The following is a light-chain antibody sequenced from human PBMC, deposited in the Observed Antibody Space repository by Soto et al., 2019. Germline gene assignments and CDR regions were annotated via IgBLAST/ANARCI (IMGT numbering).Light chain of an antibody. J-gene: IGLJ1*01. CDR3: CSYAGSFIYV. CDR1: SSDVGGYDY. Sequence: QSALTQPRSVSGSPGQSVTVSCTGTSSDVGGYDYVSWYQQHPGKAPKLIIYDVRKRPSGVPDRFSGSKSGNTASLTISGLQADDEADYYCCSYAGSFIYVFATGTKLTVL. V-gene: IGLV2-11*01. CDR2: DVR.